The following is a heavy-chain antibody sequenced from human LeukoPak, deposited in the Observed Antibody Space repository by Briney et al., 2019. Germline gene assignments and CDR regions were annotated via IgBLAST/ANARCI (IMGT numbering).Heavy chain of an antibody. Sequence: ASVKVSCKASGYNFRDYYMHWVRQAPGQGLEWLGWINPKSGGTDYAQQFQGRVTMTRDTSSSMDYLEVRSLRSDDTAVYYCARGAEAETSPLDFWGQGTPVTVSS. CDR1: GYNFRDYY. V-gene: IGHV1-2*02. CDR2: INPKSGGT. CDR3: ARGAEAETSPLDF. J-gene: IGHJ4*02. D-gene: IGHD6-13*01.